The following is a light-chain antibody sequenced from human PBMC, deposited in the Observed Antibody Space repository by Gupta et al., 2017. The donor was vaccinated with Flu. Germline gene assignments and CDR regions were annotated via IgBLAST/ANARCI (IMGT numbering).Light chain of an antibody. Sequence: DIQMTQSPSTLSASVGDRVTITCRASQRISTWLAWYQQKPGKAPKLLIYKASSLESRVPSRFSGSGSGTEFTLTISSLQPDDFATYYCQQYNSYSRTLGQGTKVEIK. J-gene: IGKJ1*01. V-gene: IGKV1-5*03. CDR1: QRISTW. CDR2: KAS. CDR3: QQYNSYSRT.